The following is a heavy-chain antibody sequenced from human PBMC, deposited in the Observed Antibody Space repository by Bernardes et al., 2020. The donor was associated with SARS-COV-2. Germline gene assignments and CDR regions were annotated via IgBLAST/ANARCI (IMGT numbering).Heavy chain of an antibody. J-gene: IGHJ4*02. CDR3: AKDDSSGWYGGDY. D-gene: IGHD6-19*01. CDR2: ISWNSGSI. CDR1: GFTFDDYA. Sequence: GGSLRLSCAASGFTFDDYAMHWVRQAPGKGLEWVSGISWNSGSIGYADSVKGRFTISRDNAKNSLYLQMNSLRAEDTALYYCAKDDSSGWYGGDYWGQGTLVTVSS. V-gene: IGHV3-9*01.